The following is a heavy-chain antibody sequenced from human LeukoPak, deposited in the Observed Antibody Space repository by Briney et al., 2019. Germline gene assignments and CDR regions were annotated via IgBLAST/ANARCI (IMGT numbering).Heavy chain of an antibody. CDR1: RAPIRSGDYY. J-gene: IGHJ4*02. Sequence: SETLSLTCTVSRAPIRSGDYYWSWIRQPPGKGLEWIGYIYRSGTTYYNPSLKSRVTISLDRSKNQFSLKLSSVTAADTAVYYCARALSGYDVDYWGQGTLVTVSS. V-gene: IGHV4-30-2*01. CDR2: IYRSGTT. D-gene: IGHD5-12*01. CDR3: ARALSGYDVDY.